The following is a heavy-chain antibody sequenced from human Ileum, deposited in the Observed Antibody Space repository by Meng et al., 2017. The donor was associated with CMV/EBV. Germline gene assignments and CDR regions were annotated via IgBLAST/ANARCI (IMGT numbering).Heavy chain of an antibody. J-gene: IGHJ6*02. D-gene: IGHD2-15*01. CDR3: ATGGVVPSLCCMDV. CDR1: GGSFSGYY. Sequence: SETLSLTCAVPGGSFSGYYWSWLRQAPGKGLEWIGEITHAGVTNYNPSLKSRLTISLDTSDNHFSLRLTSVTAADTAVYYCATGGVVPSLCCMDVWGQGTTVTVSS. CDR2: ITHAGVT. V-gene: IGHV4-34*01.